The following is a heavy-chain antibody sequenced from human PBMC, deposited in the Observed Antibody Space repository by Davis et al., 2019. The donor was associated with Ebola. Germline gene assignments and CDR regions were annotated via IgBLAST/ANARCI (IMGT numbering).Heavy chain of an antibody. CDR3: ARMTVPRDYFDY. CDR1: GYTFTGYY. V-gene: IGHV1-2*02. D-gene: IGHD4-17*01. J-gene: IGHJ4*02. Sequence: ASVKVSCKASGYTFTGYYMHWVRQAPGQGLEWMRWINPNSGGTNYAQKFQGRVTMTRDTSISTAYMELSRLRSDDTAVYYCARMTVPRDYFDYWGQGTLVTVSS. CDR2: INPNSGGT.